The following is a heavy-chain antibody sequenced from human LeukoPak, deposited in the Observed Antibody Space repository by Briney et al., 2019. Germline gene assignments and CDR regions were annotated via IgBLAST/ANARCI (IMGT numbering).Heavy chain of an antibody. D-gene: IGHD3-22*01. V-gene: IGHV3-30-3*01. J-gene: IGHJ4*02. CDR2: ISYDGSNK. Sequence: PGGSLRLSCAASGFTFSSYAMHWARQAPGKGLEWVAVISYDGSNKYYADSVKGRFTISRDNSKNTLYLQMNSLRAEDTAVYYCAREDYYDSSGLLDYWGQGTLVTVSS. CDR3: AREDYYDSSGLLDY. CDR1: GFTFSSYA.